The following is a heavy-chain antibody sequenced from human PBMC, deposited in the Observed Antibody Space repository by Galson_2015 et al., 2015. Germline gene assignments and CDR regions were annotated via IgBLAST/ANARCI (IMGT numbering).Heavy chain of an antibody. CDR3: ARISRYYGSGSKDYIDY. V-gene: IGHV4-4*02. CDR2: IYHSGST. D-gene: IGHD3-10*01. J-gene: IGHJ4*02. Sequence: ETLSLTCAVSGGSISSSNWWSWVRQPPGKGLEWIGEIYHSGSTNYNPSLKSRVTISVDKSKNQFSLKLSSVTAADTAVYYCARISRYYGSGSKDYIDYWGQGTLVTVSS. CDR1: GGSISSSNW.